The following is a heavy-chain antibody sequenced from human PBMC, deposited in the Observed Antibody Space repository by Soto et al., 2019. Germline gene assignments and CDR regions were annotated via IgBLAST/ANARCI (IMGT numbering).Heavy chain of an antibody. CDR1: GDSVSNGDYS. D-gene: IGHD4-17*01. V-gene: IGHV4-30-4*01. Sequence: SETLSLTCSVSGDSVSNGDYSWSWIRQPPGKGLEWIGYIYYIGGPYYNPSLQSRVTISMDTSKNQVSLNLTSVTAAATAVYFCARDTYQDYGDSYYYYALDAWGPGLTATVSS. CDR3: ARDTYQDYGDSYYYYALDA. J-gene: IGHJ6*02. CDR2: IYYIGGP.